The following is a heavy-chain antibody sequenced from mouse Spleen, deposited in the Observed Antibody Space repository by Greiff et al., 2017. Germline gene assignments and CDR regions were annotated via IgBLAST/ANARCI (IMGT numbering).Heavy chain of an antibody. CDR2: IDPSDSYT. J-gene: IGHJ2*01. CDR1: GYTFTSYW. D-gene: IGHD2-3*01. CDR3: ARGLYDGYFDY. V-gene: IGHV1-69*01. Sequence: VQLQQPGAELVMPGASVKLSCKASGYTFTSYWMHWVKQRPGQGLEWIGEIDPSDSYTNYNQKFKGKATLTVDKSSSTAYMQLSSLTSEDSAVYYCARGLYDGYFDYWGQGTTLTVSS.